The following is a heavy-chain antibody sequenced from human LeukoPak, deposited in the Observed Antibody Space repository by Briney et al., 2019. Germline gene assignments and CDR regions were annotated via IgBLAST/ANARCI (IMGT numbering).Heavy chain of an antibody. CDR2: ISSSGSTI. CDR3: ARDLLVSTSFDY. D-gene: IGHD5/OR15-5a*01. CDR1: GFTFSDYY. Sequence: PGGSLRLSCAASGFTFSDYYMSWVRQAPGKGLEWVSYISSSGSTIYYADSVKGRFTISRDNAKNSLYLQMNSLRAEDTAVYYCARDLLVSTSFDYWGQGALVTVSS. J-gene: IGHJ4*02. V-gene: IGHV3-11*04.